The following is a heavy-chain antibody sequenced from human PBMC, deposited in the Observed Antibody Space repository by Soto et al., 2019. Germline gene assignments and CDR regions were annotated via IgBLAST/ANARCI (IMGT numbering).Heavy chain of an antibody. CDR3: ARGTTVTSTYYYYGMDV. Sequence: PSETLSLTCTVSGGSISNYYWSWIRQPPGKGLEWIGYIFYSGSTNYNPSLKSRVTISVDTSKNQFSLKLSSVTAADTAMYYCARGTTVTSTYYYYGMDVWGQGTTVTVSS. D-gene: IGHD4-17*01. CDR2: IFYSGST. J-gene: IGHJ6*02. V-gene: IGHV4-59*01. CDR1: GGSISNYY.